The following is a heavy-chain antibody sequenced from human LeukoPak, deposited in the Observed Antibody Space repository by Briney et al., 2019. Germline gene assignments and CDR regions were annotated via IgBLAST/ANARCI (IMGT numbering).Heavy chain of an antibody. J-gene: IGHJ4*02. V-gene: IGHV1-69*13. D-gene: IGHD4-17*01. CDR1: GGTFSSYA. CDR2: IIPIFGTA. CDR3: ARDRRVNDYGDYVVDY. Sequence: GASVKVSCTASGGTFSSYAISWVRQAPGQGLEWMGGIIPIFGTANYAQKFQGRVTITADESTSTAYMELSSLRSEDTAVYYCARDRRVNDYGDYVVDYWGQGTLVTVSS.